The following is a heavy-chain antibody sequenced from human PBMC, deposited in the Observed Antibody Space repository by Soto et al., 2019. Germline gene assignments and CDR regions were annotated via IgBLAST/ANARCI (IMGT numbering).Heavy chain of an antibody. D-gene: IGHD3-10*01. CDR2: ISAYNGNT. Sequence: ASVKVSCKASGYTFTSYGISWVRQAPGQGLEWMGWISAYNGNTNYAQKLQGRVTMTTDTSTSTAYMELRSLRSGDTAVYYCAKLGVKTPTVNIDAFDLWGQGTMVTVSS. CDR3: AKLGVKTPTVNIDAFDL. CDR1: GYTFTSYG. J-gene: IGHJ3*01. V-gene: IGHV1-18*01.